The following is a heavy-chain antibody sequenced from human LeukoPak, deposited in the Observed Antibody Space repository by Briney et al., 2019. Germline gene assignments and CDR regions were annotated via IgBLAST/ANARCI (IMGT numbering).Heavy chain of an antibody. J-gene: IGHJ3*01. CDR3: ARDPQDAFDV. Sequence: SETLSLTCTVSGGSISSYYWDWIRQPPGKGPEWIGYIYFNGYTNYNPSLKSRVTISVDTSKNQFSLNLSSVTAADTAVYYCARDPQDAFDVWGQGTVVTVSS. V-gene: IGHV4-59*01. CDR1: GGSISSYY. CDR2: IYFNGYT.